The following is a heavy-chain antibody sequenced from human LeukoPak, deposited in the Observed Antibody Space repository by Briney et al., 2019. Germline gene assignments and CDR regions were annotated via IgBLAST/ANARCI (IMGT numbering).Heavy chain of an antibody. D-gene: IGHD2-15*01. V-gene: IGHV4-59*01. CDR1: GGSISSYY. Sequence: SQTLSLTCTVSGGSISSYYWSWIRQPPGKGLEWIGYIYYSGSTNYNPSLKSRVTISVEPSKNQFSLKPSSVTAADAAGYYCARGSTYCSGGSCYSDWFDPWGQGTLVTVSS. CDR3: ARGSTYCSGGSCYSDWFDP. J-gene: IGHJ5*02. CDR2: IYYSGST.